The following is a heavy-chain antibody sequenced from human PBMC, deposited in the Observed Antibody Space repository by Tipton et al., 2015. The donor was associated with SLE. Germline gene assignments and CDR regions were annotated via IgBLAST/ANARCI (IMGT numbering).Heavy chain of an antibody. CDR2: IVDDGRS. V-gene: IGHV4-39*07. CDR1: GGSISGSSHY. J-gene: IGHJ4*02. Sequence: LRLSCSVSGGSISGSSHYWVWIRQPPGKGLEWLGSIVDDGRSYSNSSLKSRVTVSRDRSNNQFSLKLTSMTAADTAVYHCARGYYESNGYYSFDFWGLGALVTVSS. CDR3: ARGYYESNGYYSFDF. D-gene: IGHD3-22*01.